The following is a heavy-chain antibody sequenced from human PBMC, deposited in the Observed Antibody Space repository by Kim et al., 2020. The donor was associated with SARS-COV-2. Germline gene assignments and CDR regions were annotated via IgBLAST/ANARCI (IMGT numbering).Heavy chain of an antibody. CDR2: ISYDGSNK. CDR3: AKGPRRSTTVPSHFDY. Sequence: GGSLRLSCAASGFTFSSYGMHWVRLAPGKGLEWVAVISYDGSNKYYVDSVKGRFTISRDNSKNSLYLQMNSLRAEDTAVYYCAKGPRRSTTVPSHFDYFGEGTLVTVSS. D-gene: IGHD4-17*01. CDR1: GFTFSSYG. V-gene: IGHV3-30*18. J-gene: IGHJ4*02.